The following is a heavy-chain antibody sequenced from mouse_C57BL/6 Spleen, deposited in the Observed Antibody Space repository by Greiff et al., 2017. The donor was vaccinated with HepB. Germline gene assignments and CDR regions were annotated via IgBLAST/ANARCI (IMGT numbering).Heavy chain of an antibody. D-gene: IGHD1-1*01. J-gene: IGHJ4*01. Sequence: VKLQESGAELARPGASVKLSCKASGYTFTSYGISWVKQRTGQGLEWIGEIYPRSGNTYYNEKFKGKATLTADKSSSTAYMELRSLTSEDSAVYFCAREFITTVVATIDYYAMDYWGQGTSVTVSS. CDR2: IYPRSGNT. V-gene: IGHV1-81*01. CDR1: GYTFTSYG. CDR3: AREFITTVVATIDYYAMDY.